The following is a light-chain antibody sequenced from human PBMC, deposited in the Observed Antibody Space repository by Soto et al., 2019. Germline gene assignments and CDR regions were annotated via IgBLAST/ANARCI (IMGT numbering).Light chain of an antibody. CDR3: LQHHSYPWT. CDR2: SAS. CDR1: QDIGND. Sequence: DIQMTQSPSSLSASVGDRVTITCRASQDIGNDLGWYHQTPGKDPRSLIYSASNLQSGVPSRFGGSGSGTDFSLTISSVQPEDFATYYCLQHHSYPWTCGQGTMLEIK. J-gene: IGKJ1*01. V-gene: IGKV1-17*01.